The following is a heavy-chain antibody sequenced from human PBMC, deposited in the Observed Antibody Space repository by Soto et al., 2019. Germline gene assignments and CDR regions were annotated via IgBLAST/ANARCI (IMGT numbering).Heavy chain of an antibody. Sequence: EVQLLEFGGGSVQPGGSLRLSCAASGFTFSSYAMHWVRRPPGKGLEWVSSISGSGGTAYYADSVKGRFSISRDSLGNTLYLQMNSLRAEDTAVYYCAKGRGQNWNFDYWGRGTLVTVSP. J-gene: IGHJ4*02. V-gene: IGHV3-23*01. CDR2: ISGSGGTA. D-gene: IGHD1-1*01. CDR3: AKGRGQNWNFDY. CDR1: GFTFSSYA.